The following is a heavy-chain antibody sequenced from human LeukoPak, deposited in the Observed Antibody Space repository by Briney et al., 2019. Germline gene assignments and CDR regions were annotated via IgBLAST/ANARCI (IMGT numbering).Heavy chain of an antibody. V-gene: IGHV4-39*07. CDR1: GGSISSSSYY. CDR3: ARDRGYPKYYYGSGSPSHFDY. Sequence: SETLSLTCTVSGGSISSSSYYWGWIRQPPGKGLEWIGSIYYSGSTYYNPSLKSRVTISVDTSKNQFSLKLSSVTAADTAVYYCARDRGYPKYYYGSGSPSHFDYWGQGTLVTVSS. D-gene: IGHD3-10*01. CDR2: IYYSGST. J-gene: IGHJ4*02.